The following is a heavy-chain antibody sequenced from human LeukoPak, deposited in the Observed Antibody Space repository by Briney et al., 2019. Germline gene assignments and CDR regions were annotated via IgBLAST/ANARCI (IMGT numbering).Heavy chain of an antibody. V-gene: IGHV3-23*01. J-gene: IGHJ4*02. Sequence: GGSLRLSCAASGFTFSSYAMTWVRQAPGKGLEWVSIISGASGGSTYYADSVKGRFTISRDNSKNTLYRQMNSLRAEDTALYYCARGGSSSWYPNFDYWGQGTLVTVSS. CDR1: GFTFSSYA. CDR3: ARGGSSSWYPNFDY. D-gene: IGHD6-13*01. CDR2: ISGASGGST.